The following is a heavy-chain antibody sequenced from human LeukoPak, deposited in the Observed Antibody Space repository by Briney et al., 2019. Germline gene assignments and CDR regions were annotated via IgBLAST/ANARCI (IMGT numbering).Heavy chain of an antibody. CDR2: ISSSSSTI. D-gene: IGHD5-18*01. CDR3: ARENRYSYGFNYYYYMDV. Sequence: GGSLRLSCAASGFTFSSCSMNWVRQAPGKGLEWVSYISSSSSTIYYADSVKGRFTISRDNAKNSLYLQMNSLRAEDTAVYYCARENRYSYGFNYYYYMDVWGKGTTVTVSS. V-gene: IGHV3-48*01. J-gene: IGHJ6*03. CDR1: GFTFSSCS.